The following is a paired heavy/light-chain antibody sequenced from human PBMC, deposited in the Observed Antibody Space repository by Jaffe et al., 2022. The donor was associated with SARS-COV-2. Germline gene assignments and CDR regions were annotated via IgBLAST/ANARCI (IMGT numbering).Heavy chain of an antibody. Sequence: EVQLVESGGGLVQPGGSLRLSCAASGFTFSSYAMSWVRQAPGKGLEWVSTGGGGGTYYADSVKGRFTISRDNSKNTLYLQMNSLRAEDTAVYYCAKRSSLSGSYYYFDYWGQGTLVTVSS. CDR2: TGGGGGT. D-gene: IGHD1-26*01. CDR3: AKRSSLSGSYYYFDY. CDR1: GFTFSSYA. J-gene: IGHJ4*02. V-gene: IGHV3-23*04.
Light chain of an antibody. J-gene: IGLJ3*02. CDR3: VLYMGSGISV. V-gene: IGLV8-61*01. CDR2: GTN. Sequence: QTVVTQEPSFSVSPGGTVTLTCGLSSGSVSTNYYPSWYQQTPGQAPRTLIYGTNTRSSGVPDRFSGSILGNKAALTITGAQADDESDYYCVLYMGSGISVFGGGTKLTVL. CDR1: SGSVSTNYY.